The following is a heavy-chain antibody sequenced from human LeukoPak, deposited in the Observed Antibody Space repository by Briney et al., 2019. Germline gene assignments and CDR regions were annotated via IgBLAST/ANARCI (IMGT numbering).Heavy chain of an antibody. CDR1: GGSFSGYY. CDR3: ARGQPWYYYDSSGYYYYY. Sequence: KSSETLSLTCAVYGGSFSGYYWSWIRQPPGKGLEWIGEINHSGSTNYNPSLKSRVTISVDTSKNQFSLKLSSVTAADTAVYYCARGQPWYYYDSSGYYYYYWGQGTLVTVSS. J-gene: IGHJ4*02. D-gene: IGHD3-22*01. CDR2: INHSGST. V-gene: IGHV4-34*01.